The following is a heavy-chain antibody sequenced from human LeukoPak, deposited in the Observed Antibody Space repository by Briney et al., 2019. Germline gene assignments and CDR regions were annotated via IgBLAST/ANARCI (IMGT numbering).Heavy chain of an antibody. J-gene: IGHJ6*03. D-gene: IGHD1-1*01. V-gene: IGHV3-13*01. CDR2: IGTASDT. CDR1: GFTLSSFD. Sequence: GGSLRLSCAASGFTLSSFDMHWVRRPTGQGLEWVSTIGTASDTYYPGSVEGRFTLSRDNAKNSLYLQMNSLTAGDTAVYYCARGPPRGKYYYMDVWGKGTTVTVSS. CDR3: ARGPPRGKYYYMDV.